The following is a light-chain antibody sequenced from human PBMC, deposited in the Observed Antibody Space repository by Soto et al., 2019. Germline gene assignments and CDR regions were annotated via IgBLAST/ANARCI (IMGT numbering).Light chain of an antibody. CDR2: ANI. V-gene: IGLV1-40*01. CDR1: SSNIGAGQD. CDR3: QSYDSTLSARYV. J-gene: IGLJ1*01. Sequence: QSVLTQPPSVSGAPGQRVTISCTGSSSNIGAGQDLHWYQQRPGAAPKLLISANINRPSGVPDRFSGSKSGTSASLAITGLQADDEGDYYCQSYDSTLSARYVFGTGTKVTVL.